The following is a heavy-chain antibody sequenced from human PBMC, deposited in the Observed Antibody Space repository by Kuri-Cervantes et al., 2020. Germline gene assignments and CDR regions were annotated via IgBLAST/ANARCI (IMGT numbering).Heavy chain of an antibody. V-gene: IGHV3-43*01. CDR2: ISWDGGST. CDR1: GFTFDDYT. CDR3: ARDSGTMVRGVIWGMDV. Sequence: GESLKISCAASGFTFDDYTMHWVRQAPGKGLEWVSLISWDGGSTYYADSVKGRFTISRDNSKNTLYLQMNSLRAEDTAVYYCARDSGTMVRGVIWGMDVWAKGPRSPSP. D-gene: IGHD3-10*01. J-gene: IGHJ6*02.